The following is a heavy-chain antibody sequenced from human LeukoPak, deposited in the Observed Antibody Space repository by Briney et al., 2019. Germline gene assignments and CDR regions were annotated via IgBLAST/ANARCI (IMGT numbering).Heavy chain of an antibody. CDR2: IYENGGTT. CDR1: GFTFRSHA. Sequence: GGSLRLSCVGSGFTFRSHAMSWVRQAPEKGLEFVSGIYENGGTTYYADSVKGRFTISRDNAKNSLYLQMNSLRDEDTAVYYCATLQHSGWYKNFDYWGQGTLVTVSS. J-gene: IGHJ4*02. D-gene: IGHD6-19*01. CDR3: ATLQHSGWYKNFDY. V-gene: IGHV3-23*01.